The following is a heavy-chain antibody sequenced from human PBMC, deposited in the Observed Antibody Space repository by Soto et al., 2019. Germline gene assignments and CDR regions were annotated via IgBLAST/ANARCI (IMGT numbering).Heavy chain of an antibody. J-gene: IGHJ6*02. D-gene: IGHD3-10*01. CDR3: ARNGPRGAAYYYYYGMDV. Sequence: GESLKISCQGSGYSFTSYWISWVRQMPGKGLEWMGRIDPSDSYTNYSPSFQGHVTISADKSISTAYLQWSSLKASDTAMYYCARNGPRGAAYYYYYGMDVWGQGTTVTVSS. CDR2: IDPSDSYT. CDR1: GYSFTSYW. V-gene: IGHV5-10-1*01.